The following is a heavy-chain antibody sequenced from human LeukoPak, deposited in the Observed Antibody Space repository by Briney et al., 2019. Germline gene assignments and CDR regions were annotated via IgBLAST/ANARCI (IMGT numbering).Heavy chain of an antibody. CDR2: IYYSGST. V-gene: IGHV4-31*03. CDR1: GGSISSGGYY. J-gene: IGHJ4*02. D-gene: IGHD5-24*01. Sequence: SQTLSLTCTVSGGSISSGGYYWSWIRQHPGKGLEWIGYIYYSGSTYYNPSLKSRVTISVDMSKNQFSLKLSSVTAADTAVYYCARGMRVATINYFDYWGQGTLVTASS. CDR3: ARGMRVATINYFDY.